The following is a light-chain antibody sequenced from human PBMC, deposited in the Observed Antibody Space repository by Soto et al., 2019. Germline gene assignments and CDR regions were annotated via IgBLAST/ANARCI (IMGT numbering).Light chain of an antibody. CDR1: VGL. CDR3: CLYVGGRTYL. CDR2: DDT. V-gene: IGLV2-23*01. Sequence: QSVLTQPASVSGSPGQSITISCTGTVGLVSWYQQHPGKVPKLIIYDDTKRPSGVSSRFSGSKSGNTASLTISGLQTEDEADYYCCLYVGGRTYLFGTGTKVPS. J-gene: IGLJ1*01.